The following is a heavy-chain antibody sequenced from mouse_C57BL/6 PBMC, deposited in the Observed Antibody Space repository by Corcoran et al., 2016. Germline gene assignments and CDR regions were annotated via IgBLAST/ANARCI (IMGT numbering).Heavy chain of an antibody. CDR1: GYTFTDYY. CDR2: IYPGSGNT. D-gene: IGHD2-2*01. Sequence: VQLQQSGPVLVKPGASVKLSCKASGYTFTDYYINWVKQRPGQGLEWIARIYPGSGNTYYNEKFRGKATLTAEKSSSTAYMQLSSLTSEDSAVYFCARWGYDWYFDVWGTGTTVTVSS. V-gene: IGHV1-76*01. J-gene: IGHJ1*03. CDR3: ARWGYDWYFDV.